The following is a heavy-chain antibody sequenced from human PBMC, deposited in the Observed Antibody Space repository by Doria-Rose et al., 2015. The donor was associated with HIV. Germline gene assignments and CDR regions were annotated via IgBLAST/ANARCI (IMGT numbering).Heavy chain of an antibody. CDR2: IFSDDER. CDR3: ARIKSSRWYHKYYFDF. J-gene: IGHJ4*02. Sequence: QESGPVLVKPTETLTLTCTVSGVSLSSPGMGVSWIRQPPGKTLEWLAHIFSDDERSYKTSLKSRLTISRDTSKSQVVLTMTDMDPVDTATYYCARIKSSRWYHKYYFDFWGQGTLVIVSA. V-gene: IGHV2-26*01. CDR1: GVSLSSPGMG. D-gene: IGHD6-13*01.